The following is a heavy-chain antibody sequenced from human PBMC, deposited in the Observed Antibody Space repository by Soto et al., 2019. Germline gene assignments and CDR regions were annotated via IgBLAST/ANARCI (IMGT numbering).Heavy chain of an antibody. D-gene: IGHD3-22*01. J-gene: IGHJ4*02. CDR3: ANDYYDSTGYDY. V-gene: IGHV3-30*18. Sequence: GGSLRLSCAASGFTFSSYGMHWVRQAPGKGLEWVAVISYDGSNKYYADSVKGRFTISRDNSKNTLYLQMNSLRAEDTAVSYCANDYYDSTGYDYWGQRTVVTVSS. CDR1: GFTFSSYG. CDR2: ISYDGSNK.